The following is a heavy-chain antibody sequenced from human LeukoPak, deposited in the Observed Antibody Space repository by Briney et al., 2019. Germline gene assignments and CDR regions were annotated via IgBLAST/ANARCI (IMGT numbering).Heavy chain of an antibody. CDR1: GGSISSYY. V-gene: IGHV4-59*01. CDR2: IYYSGST. Sequence: PSETLSLTCTVSGGSISSYYWSWIRQPPGKGLDCIGYIYYSGSTNYNPSLKSRVTISVDTSKNQFSLKLSSVTAADTAVYYCASQRWLQFAFDYWGQGTLATVSS. D-gene: IGHD5-24*01. CDR3: ASQRWLQFAFDY. J-gene: IGHJ4*02.